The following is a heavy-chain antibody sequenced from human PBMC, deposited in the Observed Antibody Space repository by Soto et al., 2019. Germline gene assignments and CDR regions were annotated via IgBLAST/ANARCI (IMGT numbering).Heavy chain of an antibody. CDR1: GYTFTSYD. D-gene: IGHD3-16*01. CDR2: MNPNSGNT. J-gene: IGHJ4*02. CDR3: AREGGRGGANN. V-gene: IGHV1-8*01. Sequence: QVKLVQSGAEVKKPGASVKVSCKASGYTFTSYDINWVRQATGQGIERMGWMNPNSGNTGYAQKFQGRVTMTRNTLITTPDMEPSSPRSEDTAVYYLAREGGRGGANNWGQGTLVTVSS.